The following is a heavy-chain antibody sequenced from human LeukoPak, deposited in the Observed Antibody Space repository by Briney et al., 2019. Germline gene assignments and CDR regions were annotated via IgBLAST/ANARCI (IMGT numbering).Heavy chain of an antibody. D-gene: IGHD1-26*01. J-gene: IGHJ4*02. CDR1: GFPFSSHG. CDR2: INWNGGST. V-gene: IGHV3-20*04. CDR3: ARREGQGYFDY. Sequence: GGSLRLSCAGSGFPFSSHGMNWVRQAPGKGLEWVSGINWNGGSTGYADSVKGRFTISRDNAKNSLYLQMNSLRAEDTALYYCARREGQGYFDYWGQGTLVTVSS.